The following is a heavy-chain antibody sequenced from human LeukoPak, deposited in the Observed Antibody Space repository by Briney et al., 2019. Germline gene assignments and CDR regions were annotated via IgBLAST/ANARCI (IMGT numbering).Heavy chain of an antibody. D-gene: IGHD2-8*02. CDR1: GVTFSSYY. Sequence: PSETLSLTCAVYGVTFSSYYRSWVRQPPGKGLEWIGEINHSGSTNYNPSLKSRVTISVDTSTETLSRKLSTVTSAYSAVYYGVRTNWTGGRLYNAIFAYCGQGTLVTVSS. J-gene: IGHJ4*02. CDR2: INHSGST. CDR3: VRTNWTGGRLYNAIFAY. V-gene: IGHV4-34*01.